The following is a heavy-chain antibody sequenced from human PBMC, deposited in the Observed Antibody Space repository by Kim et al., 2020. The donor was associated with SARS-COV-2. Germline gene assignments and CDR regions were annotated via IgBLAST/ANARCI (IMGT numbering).Heavy chain of an antibody. V-gene: IGHV3-33*05. CDR1: GFTFSSYG. J-gene: IGHJ4*02. D-gene: IGHD6-13*01. CDR2: ISYDGSNK. CDR3: ATPGYSSSWSKFDY. Sequence: GGSLRLSCAASGFTFSSYGMHWVRQAPGKGLEWVAVISYDGSNKYYADSVKGRFTISRDNSKNTLYLQMNSLRAEDTAVYYCATPGYSSSWSKFDYWGQGTLVTVSS.